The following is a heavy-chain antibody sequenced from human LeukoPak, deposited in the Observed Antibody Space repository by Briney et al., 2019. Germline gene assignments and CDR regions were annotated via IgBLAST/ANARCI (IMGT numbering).Heavy chain of an antibody. J-gene: IGHJ4*02. CDR3: ARGTYYYDSSGYHYFDY. Sequence: GGSLRLSCAASGFTFSTYSMNWVRQAPGKGLEWVSSISSSTTTIYYADSVKGRFTISRDNSKNTLYLQMNSLRAEDTAVYYCARGTYYYDSSGYHYFDYWGQGTLVTVSS. CDR2: ISSSTTTI. V-gene: IGHV3-48*01. D-gene: IGHD3-22*01. CDR1: GFTFSTYS.